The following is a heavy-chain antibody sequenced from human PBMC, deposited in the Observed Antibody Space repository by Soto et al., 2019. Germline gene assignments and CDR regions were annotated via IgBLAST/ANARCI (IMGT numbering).Heavy chain of an antibody. V-gene: IGHV1-8*01. J-gene: IGHJ3*02. CDR3: ASTSSSWYGNAFDI. CDR1: GYTFTSYD. CDR2: MNPNSGNT. Sequence: QVQLVQSGAEVKKPGASVKVSCKASGYTFTSYDINWVRQATGQGLEWMGWMNPNSGNTGYAQKFQGRVTMTRTTSISTAYMELSSLRSEDTAVYYCASTSSSWYGNAFDIWGQGTMVTVSS. D-gene: IGHD6-13*01.